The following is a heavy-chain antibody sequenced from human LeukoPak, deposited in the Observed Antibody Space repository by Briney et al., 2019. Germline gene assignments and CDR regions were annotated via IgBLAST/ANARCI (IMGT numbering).Heavy chain of an antibody. D-gene: IGHD3-22*01. V-gene: IGHV3-30*18. CDR2: ISYYGSKK. J-gene: IGHJ4*02. Sequence: GGSLTLSCAASGFTFSSYGMHWVRQAPGKGLECVAVISYYGSKKYYADSVKVRFTISRDNSKKALYLQMNSLRVEDTDVYYCAKPIAAYYYDSSGYYLDYWGQGSLVTVSS. CDR3: AKPIAAYYYDSSGYYLDY. CDR1: GFTFSSYG.